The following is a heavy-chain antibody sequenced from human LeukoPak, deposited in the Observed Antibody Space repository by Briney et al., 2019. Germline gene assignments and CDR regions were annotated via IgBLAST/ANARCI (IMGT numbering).Heavy chain of an antibody. V-gene: IGHV4-59*08. CDR1: GGSFSGYY. J-gene: IGHJ4*02. CDR2: IYYSGST. Sequence: SETLSLTCAVYGGSFSGYYWSWIRQPPGKGLEWIGYIYYSGSTNYNPSLKSRVTISVDTSKNQFSLKLSSVTAADTAVYYCARLTSMGRDCSGGSCYSEPFDYWGQGTLVTVSS. D-gene: IGHD2-15*01. CDR3: ARLTSMGRDCSGGSCYSEPFDY.